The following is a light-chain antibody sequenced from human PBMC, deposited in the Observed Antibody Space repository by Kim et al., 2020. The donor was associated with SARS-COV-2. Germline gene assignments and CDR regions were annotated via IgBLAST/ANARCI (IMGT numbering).Light chain of an antibody. CDR3: QQYNSYSWT. CDR2: GAS. CDR1: QSVTSSS. Sequence: EIVLTQSPGTLSLSPGERATLSCRASQSVTSSSLAWYQQKPGQAPRLLIYGASSRATGIPDRFSGSGSGTDFTLTISRLEPDDFATYYCQQYNSYSWTFGQGTKVDIK. V-gene: IGKV3-20*01. J-gene: IGKJ1*01.